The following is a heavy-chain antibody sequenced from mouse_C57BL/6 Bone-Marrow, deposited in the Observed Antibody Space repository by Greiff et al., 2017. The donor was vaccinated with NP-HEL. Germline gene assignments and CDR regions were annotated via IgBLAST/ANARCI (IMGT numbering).Heavy chain of an antibody. CDR1: GYTFTSYW. CDR2: IHPNSGST. Sequence: QVQLQPGAELVKPGASVKLSCKASGYTFTSYWMHWVKQRPGQGLEWIGMIHPNSGSTNYNEKFKSKATLTVDKSSSTAYMQLSSLTSEDSAVYYCARKATVVATDWGQGTTLTVSS. D-gene: IGHD1-1*01. CDR3: ARKATVVATD. J-gene: IGHJ2*01. V-gene: IGHV1-64*01.